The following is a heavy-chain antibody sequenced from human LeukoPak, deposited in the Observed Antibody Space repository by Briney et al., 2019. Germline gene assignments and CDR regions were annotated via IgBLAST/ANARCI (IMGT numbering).Heavy chain of an antibody. CDR2: IYSSGNS. D-gene: IGHD6-19*01. CDR1: GDSITTNSYW. V-gene: IGHV4-39*01. J-gene: IGHJ4*02. CDR3: ARNASDIAVPGASIFDY. Sequence: PSETLSLTCSISGDSITTNSYWWGWIRQSPGKGLEWIGSIYSSGNSYYNPSLKTRATISPDTSKNQYSLRLTSVTAADTAIYYCARNASDIAVPGASIFDYWGQGTLVTVSS.